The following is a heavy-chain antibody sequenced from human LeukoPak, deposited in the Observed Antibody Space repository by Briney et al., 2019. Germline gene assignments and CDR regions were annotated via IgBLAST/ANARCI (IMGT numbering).Heavy chain of an antibody. CDR1: GGSFSGYY. D-gene: IGHD3-22*01. CDR3: ARGSPYYYDSSGLDY. J-gene: IGHJ4*02. Sequence: SETLSLTCAVYGGSFSGYYWSWIRQPPGKGLEWIGEINHSGSTNYNPSLKSRVTISVDTSKNQFSLKLSSVTAADTAVYYCARGSPYYYDSSGLDYWGQGTLVTVPS. CDR2: INHSGST. V-gene: IGHV4-34*01.